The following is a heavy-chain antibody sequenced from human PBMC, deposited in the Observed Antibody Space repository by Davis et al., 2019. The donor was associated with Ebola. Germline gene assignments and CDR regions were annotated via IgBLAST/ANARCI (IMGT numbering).Heavy chain of an antibody. CDR3: AKFPNDYGDYVRVNWYYGMDV. Sequence: ASVKVSCKASGYTFTGYYMHWVRQAPGQGLEWMGWINPNSGGTNYAQKFQGRVTMTRDTSISTAYMELSRLRSDDTAVYYCAKFPNDYGDYVRVNWYYGMDVWGQGTTVTVSS. D-gene: IGHD4-17*01. CDR1: GYTFTGYY. J-gene: IGHJ6*02. V-gene: IGHV1-2*02. CDR2: INPNSGGT.